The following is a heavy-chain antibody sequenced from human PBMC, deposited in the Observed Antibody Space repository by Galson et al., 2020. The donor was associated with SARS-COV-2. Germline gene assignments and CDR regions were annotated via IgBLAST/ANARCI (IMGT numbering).Heavy chain of an antibody. Sequence: ESGPTLVKPTQTLTLTCTFSGFSLSTSGMCVSWIRQPPGKALEWLERINWHDDKYYSTSLKTRLTISKDTSKNQVVLTMTNMDPVDTATYYCARIAHQDYYYGMDVWGQGTTVTVAS. CDR1: GFSLSTSGMC. CDR3: ARIAHQDYYYGMDV. V-gene: IGHV2-70*11. CDR2: INWHDDK. J-gene: IGHJ6*02.